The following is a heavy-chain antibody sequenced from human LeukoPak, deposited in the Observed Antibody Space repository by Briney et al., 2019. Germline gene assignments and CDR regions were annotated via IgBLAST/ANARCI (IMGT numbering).Heavy chain of an antibody. Sequence: ASVKVSCKASGYTFTTYTIHWVRQAPGQRLEWMGWISAGNGNTKYSQKFQGRVTITRDTYASTAYMELSSLRSEDTAVYYCARQLPYLQFEHWGQGTLVTVSS. CDR3: ARQLPYLQFEH. J-gene: IGHJ4*02. D-gene: IGHD2-2*01. V-gene: IGHV1-3*01. CDR1: GYTFTTYT. CDR2: ISAGNGNT.